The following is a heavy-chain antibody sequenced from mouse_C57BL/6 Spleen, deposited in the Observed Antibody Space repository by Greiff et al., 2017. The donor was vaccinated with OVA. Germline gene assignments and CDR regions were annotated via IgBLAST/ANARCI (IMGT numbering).Heavy chain of an antibody. J-gene: IGHJ2*01. CDR3: ARRVFDY. CDR1: GYTFTSYW. CDR2: IDPSDSYT. Sequence: QVQLQQPGAELVMPGASVKLSCKASGYTFTSYWMHWVKQRPGQGLEWIGDIDPSDSYTNYNQKFKGKSTLTVDKSSSTAYMQLSSLTSEDSAVYYCARRVFDYWGQGTTLTVSS. V-gene: IGHV1-69*01.